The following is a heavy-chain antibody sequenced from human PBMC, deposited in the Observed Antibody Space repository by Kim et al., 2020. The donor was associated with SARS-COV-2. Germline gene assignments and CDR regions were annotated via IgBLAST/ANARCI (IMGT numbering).Heavy chain of an antibody. CDR3: AKDIRDCSSTSCYVRGWDWYFDL. CDR2: ISWNSGSI. D-gene: IGHD2-2*01. Sequence: GGSLRLSCAASGFTFDDYAMHWVRQAPGKGLEWVSGISWNSGSIGYADSVKGRFTISRDNAKNSLYLQMNSLRAEDTALYYCAKDIRDCSSTSCYVRGWDWYFDLWGRGTLVTVSS. V-gene: IGHV3-9*01. CDR1: GFTFDDYA. J-gene: IGHJ2*01.